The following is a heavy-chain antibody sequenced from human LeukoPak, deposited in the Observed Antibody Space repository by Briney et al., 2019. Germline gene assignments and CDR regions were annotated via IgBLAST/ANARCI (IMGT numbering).Heavy chain of an antibody. CDR2: IYYSGST. CDR1: GGSISSGGYY. Sequence: SETLSLTCTVSGGSISSGGYYWSWIRQHPGKGLEWIGYIYYSGSTYYNPSLKSRVTISVDTSKNQFSLKLSSVTAADTAVHYCARAVARGPFDYWGQGTLVTVSS. J-gene: IGHJ4*02. D-gene: IGHD6-6*01. CDR3: ARAVARGPFDY. V-gene: IGHV4-31*03.